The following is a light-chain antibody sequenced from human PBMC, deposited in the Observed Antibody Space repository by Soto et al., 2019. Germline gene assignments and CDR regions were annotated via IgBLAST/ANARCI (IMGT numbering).Light chain of an antibody. CDR1: SSNIVNNY. V-gene: IGLV1-51*01. J-gene: IGLJ2*01. CDR3: GTWDSSLSAVV. CDR2: DNN. Sequence: QSVLTQPPSVSAAPGQKVTISCSGGSSNIVNNYVSWYQQLPGTAPKLLIYDNNKRPSGIPDRFSGSKSGTSATLGITGLQTGDEADYYCGTWDSSLSAVVLGGVTKLTVL.